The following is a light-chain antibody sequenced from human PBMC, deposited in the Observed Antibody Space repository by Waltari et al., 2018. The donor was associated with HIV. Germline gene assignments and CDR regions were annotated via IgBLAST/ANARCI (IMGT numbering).Light chain of an antibody. J-gene: IGLJ2*01. Sequence: QSVLTQPPCASGTPGQRVTISCSGSSSNIGIYYVYWYQQLPGTAPKLLIYRNNQRPSGVPGRFSGSKSGTSASLAISGLRSEDEADYYCAAWDGSHVVFGGGTKLTVL. CDR3: AAWDGSHVV. V-gene: IGLV1-47*01. CDR2: RNN. CDR1: SSNIGIYY.